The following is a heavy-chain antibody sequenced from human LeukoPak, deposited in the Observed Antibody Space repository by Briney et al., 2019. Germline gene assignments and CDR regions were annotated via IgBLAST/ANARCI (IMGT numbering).Heavy chain of an antibody. CDR2: ISSSGSTI. CDR3: ARDGGEGGATFDY. CDR1: GFTFSSYE. J-gene: IGHJ4*02. V-gene: IGHV3-48*03. Sequence: GGSLRLSCAASGFTFSSYEMNWVRQAPGKGLEWVSYISSSGSTIYYADSVKGRFTISRDNAKNSLYLQMNSLRAEDTAVYYCARDGGEGGATFDYWGQGTLVTVSS. D-gene: IGHD1-26*01.